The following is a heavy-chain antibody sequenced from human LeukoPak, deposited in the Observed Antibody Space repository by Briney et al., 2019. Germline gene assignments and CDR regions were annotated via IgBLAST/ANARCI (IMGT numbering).Heavy chain of an antibody. CDR3: AKDRTSGTNCPRFDP. J-gene: IGHJ5*02. CDR1: GFTFSSYA. Sequence: SGGSLRLSCAASGFTFSSYAMSWVRQAPGKGLEWVSAISGSGGSTYYADSVKGRFTISRDNSKSTLFLQMNSLRAEDTAVYYCAKDRTSGTNCPRFDPWGQGTLVTVSS. D-gene: IGHD2-2*01. V-gene: IGHV3-23*01. CDR2: ISGSGGST.